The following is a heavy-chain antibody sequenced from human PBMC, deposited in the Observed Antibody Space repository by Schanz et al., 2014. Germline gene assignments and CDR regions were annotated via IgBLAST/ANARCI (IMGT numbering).Heavy chain of an antibody. Sequence: VQLVESGGGLVKPGGSLRLSCAASGFIFNDYYMSWVRQAPGKGLEWVAVIYSGGSTFYTDSVKGRFTISRDNSKNTLYLQMNSLIAEDTAVYYCAKCIGWYGRCAFDIWGQGTMVTVSS. CDR2: IYSGGST. CDR3: AKCIGWYGRCAFDI. J-gene: IGHJ3*02. V-gene: IGHV3-66*01. CDR1: GFIFNDYY. D-gene: IGHD6-19*01.